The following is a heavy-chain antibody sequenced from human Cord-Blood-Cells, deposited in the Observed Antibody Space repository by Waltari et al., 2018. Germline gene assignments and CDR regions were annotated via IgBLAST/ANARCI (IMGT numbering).Heavy chain of an antibody. CDR1: GYTFTSYA. CDR3: ARALMVGYGSGSLHAFDI. Sequence: QVQLVQSGAEVKKPGASVQVSCKASGYTFTSYALHWVRQAPGQRLEWMGWINAGNGNTKYSQKFQGRVTITRDTSASTAYMELSSLRSEDTAVYYCARALMVGYGSGSLHAFDIWGQGTMVTVSS. V-gene: IGHV1-3*01. CDR2: INAGNGNT. D-gene: IGHD3-10*01. J-gene: IGHJ3*02.